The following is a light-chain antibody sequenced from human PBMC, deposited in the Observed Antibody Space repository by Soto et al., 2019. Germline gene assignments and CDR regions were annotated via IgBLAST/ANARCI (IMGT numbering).Light chain of an antibody. Sequence: EIVMTQSPATLSVSPGERATLSCRASQSISSNLAWYQQKPGQAPRLLIYVASTRATGIPARFSGSGSGTDFTLTISSLQSEDFAVYYCQQYNNWPPMYTFGQGTKLEIK. J-gene: IGKJ2*01. CDR2: VAS. CDR3: QQYNNWPPMYT. V-gene: IGKV3-15*01. CDR1: QSISSN.